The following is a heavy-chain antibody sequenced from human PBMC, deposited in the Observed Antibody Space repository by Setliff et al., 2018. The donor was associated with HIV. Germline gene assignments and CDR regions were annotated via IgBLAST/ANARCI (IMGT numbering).Heavy chain of an antibody. Sequence: PGGSLRLSCTASGFTFGDYAMSWVRQAPGKGLEWVGFIRSKAYGGTTEYAASVKGRFTISRDDSKSIAYLQMNSLKTEDTAVYYCTSESFAVSTWGQGTLVTVSS. D-gene: IGHD1-26*01. J-gene: IGHJ4*02. CDR3: TSESFAVST. V-gene: IGHV3-49*04. CDR2: IRSKAYGGTT. CDR1: GFTFGDYA.